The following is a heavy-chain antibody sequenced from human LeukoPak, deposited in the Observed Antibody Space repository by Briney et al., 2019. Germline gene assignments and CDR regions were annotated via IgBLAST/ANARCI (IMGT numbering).Heavy chain of an antibody. V-gene: IGHV4-31*03. D-gene: IGHD4-17*01. J-gene: IGHJ4*02. CDR1: SDSISGGGHY. CDR3: ARGISDYGDYFDY. CDR2: IYYSGST. Sequence: SQTLSLTCTVSSDSISGGGHYWSWIRQHPGTGLEWIGYIYYSGSTYYNPSLKSRVTISVDTSKNQFSLKLSSVTAADTAVYYCARGISDYGDYFDYWGQGTLVTVSS.